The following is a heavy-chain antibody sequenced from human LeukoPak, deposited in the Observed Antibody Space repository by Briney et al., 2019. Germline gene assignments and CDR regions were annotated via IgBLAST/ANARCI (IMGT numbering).Heavy chain of an antibody. V-gene: IGHV2-5*02. D-gene: IGHD6-13*01. CDR3: ARRRCSTWYFDF. J-gene: IGHJ4*02. CDR1: GFSLSTSGVG. Sequence: SGPTLVKPTQTLTLTCTFSGFSLSTSGVGVGWIRQPPGKALEWLALIYWDDDKRYSPSLKSRLTITKDTSKNQVVLIMTNMDPVDTATYYCARRRCSTWYFDFWGQGTLLTVSS. CDR2: IYWDDDK.